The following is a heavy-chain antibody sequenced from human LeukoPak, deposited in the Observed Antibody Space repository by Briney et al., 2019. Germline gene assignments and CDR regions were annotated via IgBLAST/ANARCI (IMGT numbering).Heavy chain of an antibody. CDR2: ISAYNGNT. Sequence: ASVKVSCKASGYTFTSYGISWVRQAPGQGLEWMGWISAYNGNTNYAQKLQGRVTMTTDTSTSTAYMELRSLRSDDTAVYHCAREGRVPAAKPCDYWGQGTLVTVSS. CDR1: GYTFTSYG. J-gene: IGHJ4*02. CDR3: AREGRVPAAKPCDY. V-gene: IGHV1-18*01. D-gene: IGHD2-2*01.